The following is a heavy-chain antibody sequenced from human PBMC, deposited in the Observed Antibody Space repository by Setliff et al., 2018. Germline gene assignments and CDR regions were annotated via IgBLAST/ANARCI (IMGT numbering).Heavy chain of an antibody. V-gene: IGHV3-48*03. Sequence: NWVRQAPGKGLEWVSYINSGGSLIYYADSAKGRFTISRDNAKSSLYLQMNSLRAEDTAVYYCARDLIRGAPNWFDPWGQGTLVTVSS. CDR3: ARDLIRGAPNWFDP. J-gene: IGHJ5*02. D-gene: IGHD3-10*01. CDR2: INSGGSLI.